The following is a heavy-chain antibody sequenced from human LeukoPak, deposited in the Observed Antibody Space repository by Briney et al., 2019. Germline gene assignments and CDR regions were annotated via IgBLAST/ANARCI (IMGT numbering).Heavy chain of an antibody. J-gene: IGHJ5*02. Sequence: GGSLRLSCAASEFTFSSYSMSWVRQTPGKGLEWVSYISSTASSIYYADSVKGRFTISRDNAKNSLYLQMNSLRAEDTAVYYCARDVTYHGGDWFDPWGQGTLVTVSS. CDR3: ARDVTYHGGDWFDP. CDR1: EFTFSSYS. CDR2: ISSTASSI. D-gene: IGHD4-23*01. V-gene: IGHV3-48*04.